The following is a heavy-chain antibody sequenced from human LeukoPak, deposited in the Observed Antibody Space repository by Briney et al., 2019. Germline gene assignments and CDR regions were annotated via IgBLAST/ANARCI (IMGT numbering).Heavy chain of an antibody. CDR1: GGSFSGYY. D-gene: IGHD2-21*02. CDR2: INHSGST. CDR3: ARRGRGVPAIKFRYFDY. Sequence: PSETLSLTCAVYGGSFSGYYWSWIRQPPWKGLEGIGEINHSGSTNYNPSLKSRVTISVDTSKNQFSLKLSSVTAADTAVYYCARRGRGVPAIKFRYFDYWGQGTLVTVSS. J-gene: IGHJ4*02. V-gene: IGHV4-34*01.